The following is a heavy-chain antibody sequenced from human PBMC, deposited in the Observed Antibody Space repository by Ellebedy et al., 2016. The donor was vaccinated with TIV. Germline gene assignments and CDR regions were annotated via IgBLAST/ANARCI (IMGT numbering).Heavy chain of an antibody. CDR2: ISGSGAST. CDR1: GFTFSASA. V-gene: IGHV3-23*01. D-gene: IGHD4-23*01. J-gene: IGHJ4*02. CDR3: AKDRGYGGNGLGS. Sequence: GGSLRLSXPAPGFTFSASAMSWVRQAPGKGLDWVSGISGSGASTYYADPVRGRFTISRDNSKNTVYVHMTSLRDEDTAVYHCAKDRGYGGNGLGSWGQGTLVTVSS.